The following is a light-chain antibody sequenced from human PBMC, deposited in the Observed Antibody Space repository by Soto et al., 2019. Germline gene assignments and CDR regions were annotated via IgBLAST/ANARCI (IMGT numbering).Light chain of an antibody. CDR1: SSNIGAGYD. CDR2: GNS. CDR3: QSYDSSLSGYV. V-gene: IGLV1-40*01. Sequence: QLVLTQPPSVSGAPGQRVTISCTGSSSNIGAGYDVQWYQQLPGTAPKLLIYGNSNRPSGVPDRFSGSKSGTSASLAITGLQAEDEADYYCQSYDSSLSGYVFGTGTKLTVL. J-gene: IGLJ1*01.